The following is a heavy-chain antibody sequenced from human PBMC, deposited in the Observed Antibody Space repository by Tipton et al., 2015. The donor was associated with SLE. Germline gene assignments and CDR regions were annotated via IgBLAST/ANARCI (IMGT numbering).Heavy chain of an antibody. V-gene: IGHV4-59*01. CDR2: IYYSGST. J-gene: IGHJ3*02. CDR1: GGYISSYY. Sequence: TLSLTCTVSGGYISSYYWSWIRQPPGKGLEWIGYIYYSGSTNYNPSLKSRVTISVDTSKNQFSLKLSSVTAADTAVYYCARGLGGEGAFDIWGQGTMVTVSS. CDR3: ARGLGGEGAFDI. D-gene: IGHD2-21*01.